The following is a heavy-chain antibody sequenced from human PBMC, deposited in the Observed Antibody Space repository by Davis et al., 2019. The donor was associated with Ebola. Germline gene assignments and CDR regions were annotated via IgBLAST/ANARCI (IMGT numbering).Heavy chain of an antibody. J-gene: IGHJ5*02. CDR1: GGSISSYY. CDR2: IYYSGST. CDR3: ARSLTTRDLNWFDP. V-gene: IGHV4-59*01. D-gene: IGHD4-11*01. Sequence: SETLSLTCTVSGGSISSYYWSWIRQPPGKGLEWTGYIYYSGSTNYNPSLKSRVTISVDTSKNQFSLKLSSVTAADTAVYYCARSLTTRDLNWFDPWGQGTLVTVSS.